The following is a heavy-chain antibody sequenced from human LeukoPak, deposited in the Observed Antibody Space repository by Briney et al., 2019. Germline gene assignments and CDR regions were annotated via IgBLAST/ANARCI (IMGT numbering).Heavy chain of an antibody. J-gene: IGHJ4*02. V-gene: IGHV4-34*01. CDR1: GGSFSGYY. Sequence: SETLSLTCAVYGGSFSGYYWSWIRQPPGKGLEWIGSIYYSGSTYYNPSLKSRVTISVDTSKNQFSLKLSSVTAADTAVYYCARIRIGGFGELLIDYWGQGTLVTVSS. D-gene: IGHD3-10*01. CDR2: IYYSGST. CDR3: ARIRIGGFGELLIDY.